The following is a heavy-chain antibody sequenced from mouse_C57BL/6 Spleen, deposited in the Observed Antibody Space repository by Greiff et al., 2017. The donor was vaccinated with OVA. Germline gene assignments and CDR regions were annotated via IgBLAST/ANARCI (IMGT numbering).Heavy chain of an antibody. Sequence: QVQLQQPGAELVKPGASVKMSCKASGYTFTSYWITWVKQRPGQGLEWIGDIYPGSGSTNYNEKFKSKATLTVDTSSSTDYMQLSSLTAEDSAVYYCGYDTSYYFDYWGQGTTLTVSS. D-gene: IGHD5-1-1*01. CDR2: IYPGSGST. V-gene: IGHV1-55*01. CDR1: GYTFTSYW. CDR3: GYDTSYYFDY. J-gene: IGHJ2*01.